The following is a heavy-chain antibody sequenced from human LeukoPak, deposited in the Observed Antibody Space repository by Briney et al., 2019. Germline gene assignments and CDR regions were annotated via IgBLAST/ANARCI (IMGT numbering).Heavy chain of an antibody. CDR3: ARLRSPGDFDY. CDR1: GDSLSGIGYY. Sequence: SETLSLTCTVSGDSLSGIGYYWVSVRQPPGRGLELIPTIYYTGSTYYNPSLKSRVTIAVDTSKNHFSLRLSSVTAADTAMYYCARLRSPGDFDYWGQGTLVTVSS. V-gene: IGHV4-39*07. CDR2: IYYTGST. J-gene: IGHJ4*02. D-gene: IGHD1-26*01.